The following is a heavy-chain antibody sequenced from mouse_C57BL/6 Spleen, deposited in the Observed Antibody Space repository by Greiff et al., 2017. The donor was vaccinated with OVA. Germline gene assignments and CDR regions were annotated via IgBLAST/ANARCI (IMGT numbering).Heavy chain of an antibody. J-gene: IGHJ4*01. V-gene: IGHV1-55*01. D-gene: IGHD1-1*01. CDR1: GYTFTSYW. CDR3: ARDYYGSNAMDY. CDR2: IYPGSGST. Sequence: QVQLQQPGAELVKPGASVKMSCKASGYTFTSYWITWVKQRPGQGLEWIGDIYPGSGSTNYNEKFKSKATLTVDTSSSTAYMQLSSLTSEDSAVYYCARDYYGSNAMDYWGQGTSVTVSS.